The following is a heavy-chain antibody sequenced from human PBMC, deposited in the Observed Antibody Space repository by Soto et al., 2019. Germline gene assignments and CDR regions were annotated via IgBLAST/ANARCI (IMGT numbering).Heavy chain of an antibody. J-gene: IGHJ4*03. CDR3: ARG. V-gene: IGHV3-48*02. CDR2: IIGSGSSTI. CDR1: GFTFSSSS. Sequence: PVESLRQSSGASGFTFSSSSMNWVRQAQGKGLEWISYIIGSGSSTIYYAESVKGRFTISRDNAKNSLYLQMNSLRDEDTAVYYCARGWSEGT.